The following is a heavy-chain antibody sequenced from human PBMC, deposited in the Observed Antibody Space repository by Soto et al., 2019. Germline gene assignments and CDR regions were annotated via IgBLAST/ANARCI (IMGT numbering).Heavy chain of an antibody. J-gene: IGHJ6*02. CDR2: IYYSGST. CDR1: GGSISSGGYY. CDR3: ARGGRRSPGMDV. Sequence: QVQLQESGPGLVKPSQTLSLTCTVSGGSISSGGYYWSWIRQHPGKGLEWIGYIYYSGSTYYNPSLKSRVTISVDTSKTQFSLKLSSLTAADTAVYYCARGGRRSPGMDVWGQGTTVTVSS. V-gene: IGHV4-31*03.